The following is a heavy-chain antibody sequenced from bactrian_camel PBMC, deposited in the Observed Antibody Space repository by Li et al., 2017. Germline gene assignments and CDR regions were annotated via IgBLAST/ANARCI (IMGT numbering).Heavy chain of an antibody. Sequence: DVQLVESGGGSVQSGGSLRLSCAASGFTSRVLGMSWVRQAPGKGLEWVSAIDNGGSSTYYADSVKGRFTIARDNAKKTLYLEMGSLKPEDTAVYFCAAVSGYWGQGTQVTVS. V-gene: IGHV3S40*01. CDR3: AAVSGY. J-gene: IGHJ6*01. CDR1: GFTSRVLG. CDR2: IDNGGSST.